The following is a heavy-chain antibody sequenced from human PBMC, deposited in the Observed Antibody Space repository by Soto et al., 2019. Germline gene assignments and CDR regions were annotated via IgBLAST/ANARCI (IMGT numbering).Heavy chain of an antibody. CDR1: GFTFSSHW. V-gene: IGHV3-74*01. D-gene: IGHD2-21*01. J-gene: IGHJ3*02. Sequence: GGPLRLSCAASGFTFSSHWMHWVRQAPGKGLVWVARVSSDGGRTNYADSGHGRFTIPPDTANNTVYLQMHRLRAEETAVYYCARGVRGAYGLDIWGQGTMVTVSS. CDR2: VSSDGGRT. CDR3: ARGVRGAYGLDI.